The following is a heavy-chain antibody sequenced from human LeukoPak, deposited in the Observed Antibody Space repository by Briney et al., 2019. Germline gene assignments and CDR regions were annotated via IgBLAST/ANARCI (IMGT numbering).Heavy chain of an antibody. CDR2: ISSSSNYI. D-gene: IGHD5-24*01. V-gene: IGHV3-21*01. CDR1: GFTXSSYS. CDR3: ARDGYGSIDY. J-gene: IGHJ4*02. Sequence: SLRLSCAASGFTXSSYSMNWVRQAPGKGLEWVSSISSSSNYIYYADSVKGRFTISRDNAKISLYLQMNSLRAEDTAVYYCARDGYGSIDYWGQGTLVTVSS.